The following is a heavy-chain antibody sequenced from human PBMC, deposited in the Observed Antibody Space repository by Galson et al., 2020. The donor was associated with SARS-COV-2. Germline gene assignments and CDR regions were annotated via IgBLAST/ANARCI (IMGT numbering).Heavy chain of an antibody. V-gene: IGHV3-7*03. CDR1: GFTFSEYW. Sequence: GGSLRLSCAASGFTFSEYWMQWVRQAPGKGLEWVASIKQDGSEKHYVASVEGRFTISRDNDKNSLYLQMDSLRADDKALYYCVRVSYTSGGPDVDLWGQGTLVIVSS. D-gene: IGHD6-19*01. CDR2: IKQDGSEK. J-gene: IGHJ5*02. CDR3: VRVSYTSGGPDVDL.